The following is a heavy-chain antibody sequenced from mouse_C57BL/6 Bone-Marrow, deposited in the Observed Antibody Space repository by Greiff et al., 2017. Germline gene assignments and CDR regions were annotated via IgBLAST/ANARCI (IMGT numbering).Heavy chain of an antibody. J-gene: IGHJ1*03. D-gene: IGHD2-1*01. CDR1: GYTFTSYW. Sequence: QVQLQQPGAELVKPGASVKLSCKASGYTFTSYWMQWVKQRPGQGLEWIGEIDPSDSYTNYNQKFKGKATLTVDTSSSTAYMQLSSLTSEDSAVYYCARLLSYPYWYFDVWGTGTTVTVSS. CDR3: ARLLSYPYWYFDV. V-gene: IGHV1-50*01. CDR2: IDPSDSYT.